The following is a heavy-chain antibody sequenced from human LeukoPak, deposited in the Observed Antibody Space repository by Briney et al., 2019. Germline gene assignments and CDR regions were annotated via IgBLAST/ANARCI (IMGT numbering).Heavy chain of an antibody. J-gene: IGHJ4*02. CDR2: IQYDGGNK. CDR1: GFTFSTYG. V-gene: IGHV3-30*02. CDR3: AKDHWFGEGYYFDY. Sequence: GGSLRLSCAASGFTFSTYGMHWVRQAPGRGLEWVAFIQYDGGNKYYADSVKGRFTISRDNSKNTLYLQMNSLRAEDTAVYYCAKDHWFGEGYYFDYWGQGTLVTVSS. D-gene: IGHD3-10*01.